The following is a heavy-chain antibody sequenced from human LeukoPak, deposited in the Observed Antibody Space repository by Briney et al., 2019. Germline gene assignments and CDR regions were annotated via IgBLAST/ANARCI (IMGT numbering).Heavy chain of an antibody. CDR3: ARSLLDIYCSSTSCYALEAFDI. J-gene: IGHJ3*02. CDR1: GYTFTSYY. D-gene: IGHD2-2*01. Sequence: ASVKVSCKASGYTFTSYYMHWVRQAPGQGLEWRVIINPSGGSTSYAQKFQGRVTRTRDTSISTAYMELIRLRSDDTAVYYGARSLLDIYCSSTSCYALEAFDIWGQGTMVTVSS. CDR2: INPSGGST. V-gene: IGHV1-46*01.